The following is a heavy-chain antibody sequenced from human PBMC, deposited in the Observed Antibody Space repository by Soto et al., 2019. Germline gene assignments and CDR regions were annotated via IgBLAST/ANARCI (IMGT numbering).Heavy chain of an antibody. V-gene: IGHV3-7*01. CDR3: AARRPNYDYIWGSYWWYFDL. CDR1: GFTFSSYW. CDR2: IKQDGSEK. J-gene: IGHJ2*01. D-gene: IGHD3-16*01. Sequence: GGSLRLSCAASGFTFSSYWMSWVRQAPGKGLEWVANIKQDGSEKYYVDSVKGRFTISRDNAKNSLYLQMNSLRAEDTAVYYCAARRPNYDYIWGSYWWYFDLWGRGTLVTVSS.